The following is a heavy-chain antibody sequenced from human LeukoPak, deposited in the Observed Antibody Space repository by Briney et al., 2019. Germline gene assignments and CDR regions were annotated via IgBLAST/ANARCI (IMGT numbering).Heavy chain of an antibody. J-gene: IGHJ4*02. CDR2: ISGSGGST. CDR1: GFTFSSYA. V-gene: IGHV3-23*01. D-gene: IGHD3-3*01. Sequence: PGGSLRLSCAASGFTFSSYAMSWVRQAPGKGLEWVSAISGSGGSTYYADSVKGRFTISRDNPKNTLYLQMNSLRAEDTAVYYCAKDGTIFGVVTAGFDYWGQGTLVTVSS. CDR3: AKDGTIFGVVTAGFDY.